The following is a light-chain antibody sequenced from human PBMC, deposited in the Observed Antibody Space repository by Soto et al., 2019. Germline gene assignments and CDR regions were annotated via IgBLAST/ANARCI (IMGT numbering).Light chain of an antibody. CDR3: QQCSDCPLFT. V-gene: IGKV3-15*01. J-gene: IGKJ5*01. Sequence: EIVMTQSPATLSVSPGETATLSCRASQSVIRYLAWYQHRPGQAPSLLIYDASTRATGVPARFSGSGSGTEFTLTISGLQSEDFAVYSCQQCSDCPLFTFGQGTRLEIK. CDR2: DAS. CDR1: QSVIRY.